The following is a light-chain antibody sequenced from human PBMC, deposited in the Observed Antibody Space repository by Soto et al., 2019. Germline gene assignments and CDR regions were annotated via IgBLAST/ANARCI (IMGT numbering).Light chain of an antibody. CDR1: SSDVGGCKF. J-gene: IGLJ1*01. CDR2: EVS. CDR3: SSCAGSNNPYV. Sequence: QLVLTQPPSASGSPGQSVTISCTGTSSDVGGCKFVSWYQQYPGKAPKLIIYEVSKRPSGVPDRFSGSKSGNTASLTVSGLRDEDEADYYCSSCAGSNNPYVFGTGTKVTVL. V-gene: IGLV2-8*01.